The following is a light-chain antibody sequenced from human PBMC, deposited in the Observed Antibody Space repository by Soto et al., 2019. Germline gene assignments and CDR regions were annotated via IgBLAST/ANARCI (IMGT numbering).Light chain of an antibody. CDR3: HQYDSAPRT. Sequence: EIVFTRSPGNLYLYPGERATLSCRSRQSVRNNYVAWYQQRPGQAPRLLIYAASSRATGIPDRFSGSGSGTDFTLTISRLEPGDVAVYYWHQYDSAPRTFGHGTKV. CDR1: QSVRNNY. V-gene: IGKV3-20*01. J-gene: IGKJ1*01. CDR2: AAS.